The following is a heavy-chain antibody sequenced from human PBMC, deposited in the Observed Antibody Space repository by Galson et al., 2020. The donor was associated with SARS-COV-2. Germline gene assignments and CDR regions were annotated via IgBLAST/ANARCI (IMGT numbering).Heavy chain of an antibody. CDR3: AKVETQSGSYDY. J-gene: IGHJ4*02. V-gene: IGHV3-9*01. CDR1: GFTFDDYA. CDR2: ISWNSGSI. Sequence: GGSLRLSCAASGFTFDDYAMHWVRQAPGKGLDWVSGISWNSGSIAYADSVKGRFTISRDNAKNSLYLQMNSLRTEDTAFYYCAKVETQSGSYDYWGQGTLVTVSS. D-gene: IGHD1-26*01.